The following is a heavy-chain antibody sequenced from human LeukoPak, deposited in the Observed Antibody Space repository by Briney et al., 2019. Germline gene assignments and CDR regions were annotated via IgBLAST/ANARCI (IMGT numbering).Heavy chain of an antibody. D-gene: IGHD3-22*01. J-gene: IGHJ4*02. Sequence: SETLSLTCTVSGYSISSGYYWGWIRQPPGKGLEWNGSIYHSGSTYYNPSLKSRVTISVDTSKNQFSLKLSSVTAADTAVYYCARDYYDSSGPYNFDYWGQGTLVTVSS. CDR3: ARDYYDSSGPYNFDY. CDR2: IYHSGST. V-gene: IGHV4-38-2*02. CDR1: GYSISSGYY.